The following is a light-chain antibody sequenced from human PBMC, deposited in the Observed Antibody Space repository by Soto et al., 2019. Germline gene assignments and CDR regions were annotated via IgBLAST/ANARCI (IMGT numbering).Light chain of an antibody. CDR1: QSVSSY. Sequence: EIVLTQSPGTLSLSPGERATHSCRASQSVSSYLAWYQQKPGQAPRLLISDASNRATGIPARFSGSGSGTDFTLTISSLEPEDFVVYYCHQRSNWPTFGQGTKVDIK. V-gene: IGKV3-11*01. CDR3: HQRSNWPT. CDR2: DAS. J-gene: IGKJ2*01.